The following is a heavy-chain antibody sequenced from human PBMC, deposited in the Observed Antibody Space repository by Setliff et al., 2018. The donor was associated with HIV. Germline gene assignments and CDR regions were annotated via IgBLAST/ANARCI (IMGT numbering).Heavy chain of an antibody. D-gene: IGHD5-18*01. CDR3: ARNLLRGYSYGYHY. CDR2: IYWDDDK. CDR1: GFSVTSYGVA. V-gene: IGHV2-5*02. Sequence: SGPTLVNPTQTLTLTCTVSGFSVTSYGVAVAWIRQPPGKALEWLALIYWDDDKRYNPSLESRLTITKDTSKNHVVLTMTNVDPDDTALYYCARNLLRGYSYGYHYWGQGTLVTVSS. J-gene: IGHJ4*02.